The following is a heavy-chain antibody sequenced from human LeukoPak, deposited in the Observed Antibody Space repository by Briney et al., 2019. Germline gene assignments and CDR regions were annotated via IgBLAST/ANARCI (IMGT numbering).Heavy chain of an antibody. V-gene: IGHV3-23*01. CDR2: ISGSGGST. D-gene: IGHD3-10*01. CDR3: ARDYYGSGSYGKFDY. J-gene: IGHJ4*02. CDR1: GFTFSSYA. Sequence: GGSLRLSCAASGFTFSSYAMSWVRQAPGKGPEWVSAISGSGGSTYYADSVKGRFTISRDNSKNTLYLQMNSLRAEDTAVYYCARDYYGSGSYGKFDYWGQGTLVTVSS.